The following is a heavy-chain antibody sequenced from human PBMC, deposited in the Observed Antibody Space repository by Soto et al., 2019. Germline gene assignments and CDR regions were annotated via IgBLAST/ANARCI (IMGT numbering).Heavy chain of an antibody. CDR1: GGTFSSYA. V-gene: IGHV1-69*01. D-gene: IGHD3-9*01. CDR2: IIPIFGTA. J-gene: IGHJ5*02. CDR3: ARELSNDDILTGYYPHWFDP. Sequence: QVQLVQSGAEVKKPGSSVKVSCKASGGTFSSYAISWVRQAPGQGLEWMGGIIPIFGTANYAQKFQGRVTMTAHEATSTDYMELSSLRSEDTAVYYCARELSNDDILTGYYPHWFDPWGQGTLVTVSS.